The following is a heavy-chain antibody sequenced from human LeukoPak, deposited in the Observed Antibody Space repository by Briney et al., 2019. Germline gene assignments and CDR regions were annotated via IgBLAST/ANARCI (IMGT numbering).Heavy chain of an antibody. V-gene: IGHV4-4*02. J-gene: IGHJ2*01. Sequence: SETLSLTCAVSGGSISSGNWWSWVRQPPGKGLEWIGEIYHSGSTNYNPSLRSRVTISVDASKSQFSLNLSSVTAADTAVYYCARPLAGGATWYFDTWGRGSLVTVSS. D-gene: IGHD3-16*01. CDR1: GGSISSGNW. CDR2: IYHSGST. CDR3: ARPLAGGATWYFDT.